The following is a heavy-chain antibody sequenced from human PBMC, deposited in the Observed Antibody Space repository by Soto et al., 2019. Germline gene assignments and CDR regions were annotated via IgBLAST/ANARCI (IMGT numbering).Heavy chain of an antibody. CDR3: AKDWAGWDLRPYYGMDV. CDR2: ISYDGSNK. V-gene: IGHV3-30*18. J-gene: IGHJ6*02. CDR1: GFTFSSYG. D-gene: IGHD1-26*01. Sequence: QVQLVESGGGVVQPGRSLRLSCAASGFTFSSYGMHWVRQAPGKGLEWVAVISYDGSNKYYADSVKGRFTISRDNSKNTLYLQMNRLRAEDTAVYYCAKDWAGWDLRPYYGMDVWGQGTTVTVSS.